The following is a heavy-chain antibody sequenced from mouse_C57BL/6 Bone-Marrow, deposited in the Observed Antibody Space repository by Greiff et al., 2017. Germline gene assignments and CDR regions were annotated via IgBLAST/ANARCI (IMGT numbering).Heavy chain of an antibody. Sequence: EVLLVESGPGMVKPSQSLSLTCTVTGYSITSGYDWHWIRHFPGNKLEWMGYISYSGSTNYNPSLKSRISITHDPSKNHFFLKLNSVTTEDTATYYCARESYYYGSSDWYFDVWGKGTTVTVSS. CDR2: ISYSGST. D-gene: IGHD1-1*01. J-gene: IGHJ1*03. CDR3: ARESYYYGSSDWYFDV. V-gene: IGHV3-1*01. CDR1: GYSITSGYD.